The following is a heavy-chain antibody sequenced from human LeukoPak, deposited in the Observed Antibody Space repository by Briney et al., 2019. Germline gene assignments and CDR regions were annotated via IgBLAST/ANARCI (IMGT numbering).Heavy chain of an antibody. CDR2: IYYSGST. D-gene: IGHD6-13*01. CDR1: GGSISSGDYY. Sequence: SETLSLTCTVSGGSISSGDYYWSWIRQPPGKGLEWIGYIYYSGSTYYNPSLRSRVTISVDTSKNQFSLKLSSVTAADTAVYYCARETTGYSSSWADYWGQRTLVTVSS. CDR3: ARETTGYSSSWADY. V-gene: IGHV4-30-4*01. J-gene: IGHJ4*02.